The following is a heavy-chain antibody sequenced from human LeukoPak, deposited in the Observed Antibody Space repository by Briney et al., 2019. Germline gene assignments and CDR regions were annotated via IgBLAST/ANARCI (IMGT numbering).Heavy chain of an antibody. V-gene: IGHV3-9*01. Sequence: GGSLRLSCAASGFTFDDYAMHWVRQAPGKGLEWVSGISWNSGSIGYADSVKGRFTISRDNAKNSLYLQMNSLRAEDTALYYCAKDGGVRGVIIYYYYGMDVWGQGTTVTVSS. D-gene: IGHD3-10*01. CDR2: ISWNSGSI. J-gene: IGHJ6*02. CDR1: GFTFDDYA. CDR3: AKDGGVRGVIIYYYYGMDV.